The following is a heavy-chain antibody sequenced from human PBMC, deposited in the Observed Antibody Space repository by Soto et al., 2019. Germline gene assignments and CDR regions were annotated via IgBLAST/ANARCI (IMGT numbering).Heavy chain of an antibody. CDR3: XXXXXXXXGY. J-gene: IGHJ4*02. Sequence: EVQLLESGRGLVQPGGSLTLSCAASGFTFSDYTMTWVRQAPGKVLECISVILADYNAYYTDSVRCRFTISRPNSXXXXXXXXXXXXXXXXXXXXXXXXXXXXXGYWGQGALVTVSS. CDR1: GFTFSDYT. V-gene: IGHV3-23*03. CDR2: ILADYNA.